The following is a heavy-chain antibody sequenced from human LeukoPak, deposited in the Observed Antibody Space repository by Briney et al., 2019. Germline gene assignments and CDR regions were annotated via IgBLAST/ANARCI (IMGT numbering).Heavy chain of an antibody. D-gene: IGHD6-13*01. CDR1: GYTFINYG. V-gene: IGHV1-3*01. J-gene: IGHJ5*02. CDR2: INAGNGNT. Sequence: ASVKVSCKASGYTFINYGIHWVRQAPGQRLEWMGWINAGNGNTKNSQKFQGRVTITRDTSASTAYMELSSLRSEDTGVYYCARGAAEGLDRWGQGTLVTVSS. CDR3: ARGAAEGLDR.